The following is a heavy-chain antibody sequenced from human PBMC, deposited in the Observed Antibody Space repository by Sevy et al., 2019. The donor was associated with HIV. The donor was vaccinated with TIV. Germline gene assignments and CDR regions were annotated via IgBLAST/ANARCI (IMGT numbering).Heavy chain of an antibody. CDR2: SSSSSSYI. Sequence: GGSLRLSCAASGFTFSSYSMNWVRQAPGKGLEWVSSSSSSSSYIYYADSVKGRFTISRDNAKNSLYLQMNSLRAEDTAVYYCAREHIVVVVAATPGYGMDVWGQGTTVTVSS. V-gene: IGHV3-21*01. CDR1: GFTFSSYS. CDR3: AREHIVVVVAATPGYGMDV. D-gene: IGHD2-15*01. J-gene: IGHJ6*02.